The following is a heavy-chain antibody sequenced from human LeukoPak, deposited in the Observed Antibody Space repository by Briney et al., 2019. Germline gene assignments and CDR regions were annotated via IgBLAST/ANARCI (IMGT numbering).Heavy chain of an antibody. CDR3: ATGGATLVYYFDY. CDR2: INAANGNS. Sequence: ASVKVSCKASGYTFSNFAIHWVRQAPGQSLEWMGWINAANGNSVYSEKLQGRVTISRDTSASTAYMEVGSLKSEDTAVYYCATGGATLVYYFDYWGQGTLVTVSS. CDR1: GYTFSNFA. V-gene: IGHV1-3*01. J-gene: IGHJ4*02. D-gene: IGHD4-23*01.